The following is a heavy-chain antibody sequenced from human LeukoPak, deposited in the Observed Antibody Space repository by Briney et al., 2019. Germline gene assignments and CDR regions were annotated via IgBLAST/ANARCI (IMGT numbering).Heavy chain of an antibody. Sequence: SETLSLTCTVSGGSISSYYWSWIRQPPGKGLEWIGHIYYTGSTNYNPSLKSRVTISVDTSKNQFSLKLTSVTAADTAVYFCATHSGNYGTFFDSWGQGTLVTVSS. J-gene: IGHJ4*02. CDR2: IYYTGST. V-gene: IGHV4-59*08. CDR3: ATHSGNYGTFFDS. D-gene: IGHD1-26*01. CDR1: GGSISSYY.